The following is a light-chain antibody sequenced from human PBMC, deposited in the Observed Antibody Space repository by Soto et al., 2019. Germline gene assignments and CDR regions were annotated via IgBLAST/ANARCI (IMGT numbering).Light chain of an antibody. CDR2: AAS. CDR3: QQSYNSPPIT. CDR1: QGIRND. J-gene: IGKJ5*01. V-gene: IGKV1-6*01. Sequence: IQMTQSPSSLSASVGDRVTITCRASQGIRNDLGWYQQKPGKAPKLLIYAASSLQSGVPSRFSGSGSGTDFTLTISSLQPEDFATYYCQQSYNSPPITFGQGTRLEIK.